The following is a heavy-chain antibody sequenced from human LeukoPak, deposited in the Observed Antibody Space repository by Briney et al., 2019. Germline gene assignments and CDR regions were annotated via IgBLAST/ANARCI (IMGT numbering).Heavy chain of an antibody. Sequence: PGGSLRLSCAASGFTFSTYAVSWVRQAPGKGLEWVSAVGAGGDTYYADSVKGRLTVSRDNSKNTLYLQMNSLRAEDTAVYYCAKPRSSSWYHFDYWGQGTLVTASS. D-gene: IGHD6-13*01. CDR2: VGAGGDT. CDR3: AKPRSSSWYHFDY. CDR1: GFTFSTYA. J-gene: IGHJ4*02. V-gene: IGHV3-23*01.